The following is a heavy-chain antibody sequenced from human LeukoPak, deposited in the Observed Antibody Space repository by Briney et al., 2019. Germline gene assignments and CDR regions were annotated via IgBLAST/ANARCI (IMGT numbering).Heavy chain of an antibody. CDR2: INSDGSST. CDR3: ARRDYGDYPFDY. Sequence: GGSLRLSCAASGFTFSSYWMHWVRRAPGKGLVWVSRINSDGSSTSYADSVEGRFTISRDNAKNTLYLQMNSLRAEDTAVYYCARRDYGDYPFDYWGQGTLVTVSS. V-gene: IGHV3-74*01. J-gene: IGHJ4*02. CDR1: GFTFSSYW. D-gene: IGHD4-17*01.